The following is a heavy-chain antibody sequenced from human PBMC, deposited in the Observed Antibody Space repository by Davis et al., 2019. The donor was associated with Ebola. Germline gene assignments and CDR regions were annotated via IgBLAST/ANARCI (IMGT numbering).Heavy chain of an antibody. V-gene: IGHV3-30*03. CDR1: GFTLSSYD. D-gene: IGHD1-14*01. CDR3: ARDVAGRAGY. Sequence: GESLKISCEASGFTLSSYDMHWVRQAPGKGLEWVALISYDGSNKYYADSVRGRFTISRDNAKNTLFLQMNSLRADDTAVYYCARDVAGRAGYWGQGTLVTVSS. CDR2: ISYDGSNK. J-gene: IGHJ4*02.